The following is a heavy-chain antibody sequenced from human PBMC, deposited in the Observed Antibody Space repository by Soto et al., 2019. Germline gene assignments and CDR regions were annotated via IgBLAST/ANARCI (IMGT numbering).Heavy chain of an antibody. CDR1: GGTFSSYA. Sequence: ASVKVSCKASGGTFSSYAISWVRQAPGQGLEWMGGIIPIFGTANYAQKFQGRVTITADESTSTAYMELSSLRSEDTAVYYCARFTYVWGSYRNYFDYWGQGTLVTVSS. V-gene: IGHV1-69*13. CDR2: IIPIFGTA. D-gene: IGHD3-16*02. CDR3: ARFTYVWGSYRNYFDY. J-gene: IGHJ4*02.